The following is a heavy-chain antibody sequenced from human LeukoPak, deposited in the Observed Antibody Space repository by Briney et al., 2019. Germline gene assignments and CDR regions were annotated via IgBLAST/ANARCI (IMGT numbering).Heavy chain of an antibody. D-gene: IGHD6-13*01. CDR2: INHSGST. J-gene: IGHJ4*02. CDR3: ARHVRQQLPPKAFDY. V-gene: IGHV4-34*01. Sequence: SETLSLTCAVYGGSFSGYYWSWIRQPPGKGLEWIGEINHSGSTYYNPSLKSRVTISVDTSKNQFSLKLSSVTAADTAVYYCARHVRQQLPPKAFDYWGQGTLVTVSS. CDR1: GGSFSGYY.